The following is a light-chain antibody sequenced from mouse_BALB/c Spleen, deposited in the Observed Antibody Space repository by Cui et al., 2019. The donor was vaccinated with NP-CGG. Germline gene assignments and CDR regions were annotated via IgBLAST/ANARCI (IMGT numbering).Light chain of an antibody. CDR2: GTN. V-gene: IGLV1*01. J-gene: IGLJ1*01. Sequence: QAVVTKESALTTSPGETVTLTCRSSTGPVTASNYANWVQEKPDHLFTGLIGGTNNRAPGVPARFSGSLIGDKAALTIIGAQTEDEAMYFCALWYSNHWVFGGGTKLTVL. CDR3: ALWYSNHWV. CDR1: TGPVTASNY.